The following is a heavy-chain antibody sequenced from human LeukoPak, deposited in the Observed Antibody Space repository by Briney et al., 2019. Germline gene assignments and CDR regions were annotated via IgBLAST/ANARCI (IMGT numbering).Heavy chain of an antibody. CDR2: IRYDESNK. V-gene: IGHV3-30*02. CDR1: GFTFSIYG. Sequence: PGGSLRLSCAASGFTFSIYGMHWVRQAPGKGLEWVAFIRYDESNKYYADSVKGRFTISRDNSKNTLYLQMNSLRAEDTAVYYCAKVSHIVVVPAAMPDYWGQGTLVTVSS. CDR3: AKVSHIVVVPAAMPDY. J-gene: IGHJ4*02. D-gene: IGHD2-2*01.